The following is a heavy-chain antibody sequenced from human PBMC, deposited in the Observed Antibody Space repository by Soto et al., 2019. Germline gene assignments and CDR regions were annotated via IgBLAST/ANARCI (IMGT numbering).Heavy chain of an antibody. V-gene: IGHV4-39*02. CDR1: GDSISNSRFY. J-gene: IGHJ6*02. CDR2: IYHTGNA. D-gene: IGHD2-2*01. CDR3: AREGYCSSTSCSYYYGMDV. Sequence: SETLSLTCSVSGDSISNSRFYWAWIRQPPGEGLEWIGSIYHTGNAYYNPSLKSRVTISVDTSKNQFSLKLTSVTAADAALYYCAREGYCSSTSCSYYYGMDVWGQGTTVTVSS.